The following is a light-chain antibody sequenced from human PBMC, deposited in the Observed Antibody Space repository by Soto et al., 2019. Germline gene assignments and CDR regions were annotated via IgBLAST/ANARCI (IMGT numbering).Light chain of an antibody. Sequence: DIQMTQSPSTLSASVGDRVTITCRASQSINNWLAWYQQKPGKAPKLLIYEASSLLSGVPSRFRGSGSGTAFTRTISSLQPDDFADYYCQQYDSDSSTFGQGTKLDI. J-gene: IGKJ2*01. CDR1: QSINNW. CDR3: QQYDSDSST. V-gene: IGKV1-5*03. CDR2: EAS.